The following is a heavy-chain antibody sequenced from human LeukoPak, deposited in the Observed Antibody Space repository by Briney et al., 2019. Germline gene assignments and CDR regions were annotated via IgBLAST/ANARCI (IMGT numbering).Heavy chain of an antibody. CDR2: ISSSGSTI. D-gene: IGHD5-18*01. Sequence: GGSLRLSCAASGFAFSDYYMSWIRQAPGKGLEWVSYISSSGSTIYYADSVKGRFTISRDNAKNSLYLQMNSLRAEDTAVYYCARVHVDTATDYWGQGTLVTVSS. CDR3: ARVHVDTATDY. CDR1: GFAFSDYY. J-gene: IGHJ4*02. V-gene: IGHV3-11*01.